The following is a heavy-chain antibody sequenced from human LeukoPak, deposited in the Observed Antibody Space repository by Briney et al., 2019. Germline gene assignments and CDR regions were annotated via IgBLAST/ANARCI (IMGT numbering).Heavy chain of an antibody. CDR3: ARAARPARIAAAKPYYYYYMDV. D-gene: IGHD6-13*01. Sequence: GSSVNVSCKASGGTFSSYAISWVRQAPGQGLEWMGGIIPIFGTANYAQKFQGRVTITADESTSTAYMELSSLRSDDTAVYYCARAARPARIAAAKPYYYYYMDVWGKGTTVTVSS. CDR1: GGTFSSYA. J-gene: IGHJ6*03. CDR2: IIPIFGTA. V-gene: IGHV1-69*01.